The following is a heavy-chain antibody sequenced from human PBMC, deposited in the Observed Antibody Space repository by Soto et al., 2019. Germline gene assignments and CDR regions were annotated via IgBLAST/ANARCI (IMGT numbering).Heavy chain of an antibody. CDR1: GGSISSGGYS. J-gene: IGHJ4*02. V-gene: IGHV4-30-2*01. Sequence: KASETLSLTCAVSGGSISSGGYSWSWIRQPPGKGLEWIGYIYHSGSTYYNPSLKSRVTISVDRSKNQFSLKLSSVTAADTAVYYCARTYGSGSYSYFDYWGQGTLVTVSS. D-gene: IGHD3-10*01. CDR3: ARTYGSGSYSYFDY. CDR2: IYHSGST.